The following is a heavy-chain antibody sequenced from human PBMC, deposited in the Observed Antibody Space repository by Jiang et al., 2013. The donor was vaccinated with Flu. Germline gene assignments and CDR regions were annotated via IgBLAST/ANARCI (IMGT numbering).Heavy chain of an antibody. J-gene: IGHJ2*01. V-gene: IGHV4-59*01. CDR1: GGSISSYY. D-gene: IGHD7-27*01. CDR3: ARELRARGWGARYFDL. CDR2: IYYSGST. Sequence: LLKPSQTLSLTCTVSGGSISSYYWSWIRQPPGKGLEWIGYIYYSGSTNYNPSLKSRVTISVDTSKNQFSLKLSSVTAADTAVYYCARELRARGWGARYFDLWGRGTLVTVSS.